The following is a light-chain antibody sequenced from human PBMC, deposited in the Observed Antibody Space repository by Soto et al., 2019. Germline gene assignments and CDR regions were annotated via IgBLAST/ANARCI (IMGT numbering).Light chain of an antibody. J-gene: IGLJ1*01. CDR1: STDFVSYNR. CDR2: EAS. V-gene: IGLV2-18*01. CDR3: TLYTSANTYV. Sequence: QSVLTQPPSVSGSPGQSVTISCTGTSTDFVSYNRVSWYQQPPGTAPKPIIYEASNRPSGVPDRFSGSKSGNTASLTISVLQAADEADYYCTLYTSANTYVFGTGTKVTV.